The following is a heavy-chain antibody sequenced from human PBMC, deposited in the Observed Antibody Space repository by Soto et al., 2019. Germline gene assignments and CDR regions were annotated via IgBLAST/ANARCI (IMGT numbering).Heavy chain of an antibody. CDR2: ISSDGFNK. Sequence: QVQLVESGGGVVQPGRSLRLSCTASGFTFNTYAMHWVRQAPGRGLEWVAIISSDGFNKYYADSVKGRFTISRDNSKNTLYVQMNSLRAEDTAVYYCAKDPITNGWSANYFDYWGQGTLVTVSP. D-gene: IGHD6-19*01. J-gene: IGHJ4*02. CDR1: GFTFNTYA. CDR3: AKDPITNGWSANYFDY. V-gene: IGHV3-30*18.